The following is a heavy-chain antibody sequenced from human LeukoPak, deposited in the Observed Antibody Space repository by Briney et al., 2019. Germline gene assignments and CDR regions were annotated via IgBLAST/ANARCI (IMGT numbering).Heavy chain of an antibody. V-gene: IGHV3-48*01. J-gene: IGHJ4*02. Sequence: GGSLRLSCAASGFHFSTYAMNWVRQAPGKGLEWVSYISSGSTTIHYADSVKGRFTISRDNTRNSLFLQMSILRVEDTAVYFCARVPDDPWSGYLFDCWGQGTLVTVSS. CDR1: GFHFSTYA. CDR3: ARVPDDPWSGYLFDC. D-gene: IGHD3-3*01. CDR2: ISSGSTTI.